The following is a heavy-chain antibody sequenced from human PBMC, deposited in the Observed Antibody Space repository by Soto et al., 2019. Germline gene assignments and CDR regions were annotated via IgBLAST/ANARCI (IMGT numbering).Heavy chain of an antibody. D-gene: IGHD3-10*01. J-gene: IGHJ4*02. CDR3: ARDLRVRGVILAVGAFDY. Sequence: QVQLVQSGAEVKKPGASVKVSCKASGYTFTSYAMHWVRQAPGQRLEWMGWINAGNGNTKYSQKFQGRVTITRDTSASTAYMELNSLRSEDTAVYYCARDLRVRGVILAVGAFDYWGQGTLVTVSS. V-gene: IGHV1-3*01. CDR2: INAGNGNT. CDR1: GYTFTSYA.